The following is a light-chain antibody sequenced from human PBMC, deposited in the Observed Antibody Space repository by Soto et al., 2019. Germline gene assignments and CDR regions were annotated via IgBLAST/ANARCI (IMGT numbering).Light chain of an antibody. V-gene: IGLV2-11*01. CDR3: CSFAGSHTWV. CDR2: DVS. Sequence: QSALTQPRSVSGSPGQSVTISCTGTSSDVGDYNYVSWYQQYTGKAPKLKIYDVSKQPSGVPDRFSGSKSGNTAYLTISGLQAEDEADYYCCSFAGSHTWVFGGGTKLTVL. J-gene: IGLJ3*02. CDR1: SSDVGDYNY.